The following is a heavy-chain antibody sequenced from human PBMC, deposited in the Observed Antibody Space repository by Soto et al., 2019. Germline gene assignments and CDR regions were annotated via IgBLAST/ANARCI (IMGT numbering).Heavy chain of an antibody. CDR1: GFTFSSYA. CDR2: ISGSGGST. J-gene: IGHJ6*02. CDR3: AKDSHPSYYYYGMDV. Sequence: GGSLRLSCAASGFTFSSYAMSWVRQAPGKGLEWVSAISGSGGSTSYADSVKGRFTISRDSSKNTAYLQMNSLRAEDTAVYYCAKDSHPSYYYYGMDVWGQGTTVTVSS. V-gene: IGHV3-23*01.